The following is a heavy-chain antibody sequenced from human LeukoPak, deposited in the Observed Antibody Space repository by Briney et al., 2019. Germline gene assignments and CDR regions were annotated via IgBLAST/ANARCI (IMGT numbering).Heavy chain of an antibody. Sequence: SETLSLTCTVSGGSMQSHYWTWIRQPPGKGLEWIAYIYDSGTTTYNPSLKSRVAISINTSKNQFSLRLASVTAADTAVYYCAREKLYYG. CDR1: GGSMQSHY. CDR2: IYDSGTT. V-gene: IGHV4-59*11. J-gene: IGHJ6*01. CDR3: AREKLYYG.